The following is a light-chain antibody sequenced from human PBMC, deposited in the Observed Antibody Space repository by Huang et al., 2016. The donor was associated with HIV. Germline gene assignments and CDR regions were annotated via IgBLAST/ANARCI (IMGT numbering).Light chain of an antibody. Sequence: EIVLTQSPANLSLSPGQRTTLSCRASQRVSSDLVWYQQKPGQAPRLLMYDASNRATGVPARFSGSGSGTDVTLTINSLEPEDFAVYYCQQRNNWPITFGQGTRLEMK. CDR3: QQRNNWPIT. CDR1: QRVSSD. CDR2: DAS. J-gene: IGKJ5*01. V-gene: IGKV3-11*01.